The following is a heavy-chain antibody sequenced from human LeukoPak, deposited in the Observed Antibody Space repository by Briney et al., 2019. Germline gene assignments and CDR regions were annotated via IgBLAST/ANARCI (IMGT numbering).Heavy chain of an antibody. CDR3: AKDGGGYDGDYYGMDV. Sequence: GRSLRLSCAASGFTFDDYAMHWVRQAPGKGLEWVSGISWNSGSIGYADSVKGRFTISRDNAKNSLYLQMNSLRAEDTALYYCAKDGGGYDGDYYGMDVWGQRTTVTVSS. CDR2: ISWNSGSI. CDR1: GFTFDDYA. D-gene: IGHD5-12*01. V-gene: IGHV3-9*01. J-gene: IGHJ6*02.